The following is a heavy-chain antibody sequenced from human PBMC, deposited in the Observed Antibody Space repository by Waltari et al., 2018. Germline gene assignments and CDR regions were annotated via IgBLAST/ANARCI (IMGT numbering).Heavy chain of an antibody. Sequence: QLQLQESGPGLVKPSETLSLTCTVSGGSISSSSYYWGWIRQPPGKGLEWIGSIYYSGSTYYNPSLKSRGTISVDTSKNQFSLKLSAVTAADTAVYYCARVSSSWPLDYWGQGTLVTVSS. J-gene: IGHJ4*02. CDR3: ARVSSSWPLDY. CDR2: IYYSGST. D-gene: IGHD6-13*01. V-gene: IGHV4-39*07. CDR1: GGSISSSSYY.